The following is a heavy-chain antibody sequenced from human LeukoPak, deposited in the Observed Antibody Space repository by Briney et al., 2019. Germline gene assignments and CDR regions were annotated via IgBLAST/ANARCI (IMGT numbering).Heavy chain of an antibody. CDR1: GFTFSTYW. CDR2: IKSDGSTT. Sequence: QPGGSLRLSCAASGFTFSTYWMHWVRQAPGKGLVWVSRIKSDGSTTNYADSVKGRFTISRDNAKNTLWLQMNSLRAEDTAVYYCARAIYGRYSDNWFDPWGQGTLVTVSS. D-gene: IGHD1-26*01. J-gene: IGHJ5*02. V-gene: IGHV3-74*01. CDR3: ARAIYGRYSDNWFDP.